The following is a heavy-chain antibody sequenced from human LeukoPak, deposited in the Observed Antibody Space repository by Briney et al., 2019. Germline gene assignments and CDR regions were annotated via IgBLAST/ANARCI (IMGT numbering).Heavy chain of an antibody. J-gene: IGHJ4*02. CDR3: TENT. CDR2: ISASGLTA. CDR1: GFIFNNSG. Sequence: GGSLRLSCAASGFIFNNSGMGWVRQAPGRGLEWVSAISASGLTAYYGDSVKGRFTISRDNAKNTLYLHMSSLRGEDTAIYYCTENTWGRGTRVTVSS. V-gene: IGHV3-23*01.